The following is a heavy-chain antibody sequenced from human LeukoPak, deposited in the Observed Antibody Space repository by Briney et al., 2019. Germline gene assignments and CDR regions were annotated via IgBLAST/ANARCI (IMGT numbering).Heavy chain of an antibody. V-gene: IGHV3-23*01. CDR3: ATPPGGLLWFGELRY. Sequence: GGSLRLSCAAPGFTFSSYAMSWVRQAPGKGLEWVSEISGSGRYTYYADSVKGRFTISRDNSENTLYLQVNSVRAEDTAVYYCATPPGGLLWFGELRYWGQGTLVSVSS. D-gene: IGHD3-10*01. J-gene: IGHJ4*02. CDR2: ISGSGRYT. CDR1: GFTFSSYA.